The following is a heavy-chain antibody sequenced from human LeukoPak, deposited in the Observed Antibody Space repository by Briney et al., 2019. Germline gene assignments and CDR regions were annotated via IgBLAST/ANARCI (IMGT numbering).Heavy chain of an antibody. D-gene: IGHD1-14*01. CDR3: ARVPQPMDV. J-gene: IGHJ6*04. Sequence: PGGSLRLSCADSQFTFNGSWMNWVRQAPGKGLEWVSYINIYNTIHYADSVKGRFTISRDDAKNSLYLQMNSLRPEDTAVYYCARVPQPMDVWGRGATVTVSS. V-gene: IGHV3-69-1*01. CDR2: INIYNTI. CDR1: QFTFNGSW.